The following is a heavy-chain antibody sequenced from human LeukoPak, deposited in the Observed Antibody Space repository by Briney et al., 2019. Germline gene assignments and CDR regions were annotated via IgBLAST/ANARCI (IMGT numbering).Heavy chain of an antibody. J-gene: IGHJ4*02. CDR2: INAGNGNT. CDR1: GYTFTSYA. CDR3: AREGFNWNFYYFDY. D-gene: IGHD1-7*01. V-gene: IGHV1-3*01. Sequence: GASVKVSCKASGYTFTSYAMHWVRQAPGQRLEWMGWINAGNGNTKYSQKFQGRVTITRDTSASTAYMEPSSLRSEDTAVYYCAREGFNWNFYYFDYWGQGTLVTVSS.